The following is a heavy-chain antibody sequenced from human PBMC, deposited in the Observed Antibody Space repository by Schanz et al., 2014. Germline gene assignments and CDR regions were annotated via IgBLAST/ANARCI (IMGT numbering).Heavy chain of an antibody. CDR1: GFTLSNSD. D-gene: IGHD1-1*01. CDR3: AGGTDWNLHY. CDR2: IGDLGDT. J-gene: IGHJ4*02. V-gene: IGHV3-13*01. Sequence: EVQLLESGGGLVQPGGSLRLSCAASGFTLSNSDMHWVRQGTGKGLEWVSSIGDLGDTYYPDSMEDRFTVSRDSGQNSSYLQMNSLRAADTAVYYCAGGTDWNLHYWGQGALVTVSS.